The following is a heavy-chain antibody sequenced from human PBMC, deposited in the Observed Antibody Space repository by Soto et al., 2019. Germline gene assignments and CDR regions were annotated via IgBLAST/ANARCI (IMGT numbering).Heavy chain of an antibody. CDR1: GGSISSYY. Sequence: QVQLQESGPRLVKPSETLSLTCTVSGGSISSYYWSWIRQPPGKGLEWIGYIYYSGSTNYNPSLKSRVTISVDTSKNQFSLKLSSVTAADTAVYYCARQGTSSWYWPDYWGQGTLVTVSS. J-gene: IGHJ4*02. V-gene: IGHV4-59*08. CDR3: ARQGTSSWYWPDY. CDR2: IYYSGST. D-gene: IGHD6-13*01.